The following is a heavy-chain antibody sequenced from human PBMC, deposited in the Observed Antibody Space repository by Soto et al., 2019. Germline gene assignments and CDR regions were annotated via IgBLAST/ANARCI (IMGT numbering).Heavy chain of an antibody. CDR3: ARDSLVDTAMVTDY. V-gene: IGHV3-30-3*01. J-gene: IGHJ4*02. D-gene: IGHD5-18*01. Sequence: GGSLRLSCAASGFTFSSYAMHWVRQAPGKGLEWVAVISYDGSNKYYADSVKGRFTISRDNSKNTLYLQMNSLRAEDTAVYYCARDSLVDTAMVTDYWGQGTLVTVSS. CDR1: GFTFSSYA. CDR2: ISYDGSNK.